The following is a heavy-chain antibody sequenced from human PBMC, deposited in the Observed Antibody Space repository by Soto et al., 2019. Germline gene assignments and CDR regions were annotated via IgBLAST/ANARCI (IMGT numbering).Heavy chain of an antibody. CDR1: GFTFRGFT. CDR3: TRDASRDSSARGWFDP. CDR2: ISSNSAYI. V-gene: IGHV3-21*01. D-gene: IGHD6-13*01. Sequence: LRLSCAASGFTFRGFTMNWVRQAPGKGLEWVSTISSNSAYIYYTDALRGRFTISRDNAKNSLHLQMNSLRAEDTAVYYCTRDASRDSSARGWFDPWGPGTLVTVSS. J-gene: IGHJ5*02.